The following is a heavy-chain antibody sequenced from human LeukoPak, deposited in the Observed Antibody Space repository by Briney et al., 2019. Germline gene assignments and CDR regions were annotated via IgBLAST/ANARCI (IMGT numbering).Heavy chain of an antibody. CDR2: ISSSSSYT. CDR1: GFTFSDYC. V-gene: IGHV3-11*06. CDR3: ARSRAAGTPFDY. D-gene: IGHD6-13*01. J-gene: IGHJ4*02. Sequence: PGRSLRLSCAASGFTFSDYCMSWIRQAPGKGLEWVSYISSSSSYTNYADSVKGRFTISRDNAKNSLYLQMNSLRAEDTAVYYCARSRAAGTPFDYWGQGTLVTVSS.